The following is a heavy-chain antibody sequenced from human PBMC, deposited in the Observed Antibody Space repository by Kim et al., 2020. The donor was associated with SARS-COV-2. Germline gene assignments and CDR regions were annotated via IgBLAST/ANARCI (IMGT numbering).Heavy chain of an antibody. J-gene: IGHJ4*02. D-gene: IGHD1-26*01. Sequence: ANHARKFQGRVTITANESTSTAYMELSSLRSEDTAVYYCASYSGSYYVDYWGQGTLVTVSS. CDR3: ASYSGSYYVDY. CDR2: A. V-gene: IGHV1-69*01.